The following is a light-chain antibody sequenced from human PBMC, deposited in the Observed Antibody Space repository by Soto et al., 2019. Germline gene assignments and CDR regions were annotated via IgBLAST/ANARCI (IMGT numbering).Light chain of an antibody. CDR2: RVS. Sequence: DVVMTQSPLSLPVTLGQPASISCKSSQPLVSSDGNTYLNGFQQSPGKPPRRQLYRVSKRNSGVPDRFSGSGSDTDFTLKISRVEAEDVGIYYCMQATHWPPFTFGPGTKVDIK. V-gene: IGKV2-30*01. CDR3: MQATHWPPFT. J-gene: IGKJ3*01. CDR1: QPLVSSDGNTY.